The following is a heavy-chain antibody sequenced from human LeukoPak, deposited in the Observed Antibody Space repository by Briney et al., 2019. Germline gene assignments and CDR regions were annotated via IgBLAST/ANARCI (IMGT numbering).Heavy chain of an antibody. CDR2: IYYSGST. Sequence: SETLSLTCTVSGGSISSYYWSWIRQPPGKGLESIGYIYYSGSTNYNPSLKSRVTISVDTSKNQFSLKLSSVTAADTAVYYCARGSKGQILRYFDWSPYYFDYWGQGTLVAVSS. J-gene: IGHJ4*02. CDR1: GGSISSYY. CDR3: ARGSKGQILRYFDWSPYYFDY. V-gene: IGHV4-59*01. D-gene: IGHD3-9*01.